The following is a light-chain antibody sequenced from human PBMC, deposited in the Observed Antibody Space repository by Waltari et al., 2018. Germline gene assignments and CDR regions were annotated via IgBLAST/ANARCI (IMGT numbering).Light chain of an antibody. CDR1: QDIRSL. Sequence: DIQMTQSPSSVSASVGDRVTITCRASQDIRSLLAWYQQKPGRAPKLLIYGASTLQTGVSSRVSGGESGTNFTLTINSLQPEDFATYYCQQAHRLPFIFGQGTKLEFK. V-gene: IGKV1-12*01. CDR3: QQAHRLPFI. J-gene: IGKJ2*01. CDR2: GAS.